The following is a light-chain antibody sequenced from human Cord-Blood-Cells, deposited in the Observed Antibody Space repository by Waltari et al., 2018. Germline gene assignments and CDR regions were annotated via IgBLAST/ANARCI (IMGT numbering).Light chain of an antibody. CDR3: SSYTSSSTLYV. V-gene: IGLV2-14*01. CDR2: EVS. J-gene: IGLJ1*01. CDR1: STDVGGHNY. Sequence: QSALTQPASVPGSPGQSITISCTGTSTDVGGHNYVSWYQQHPGKAPKLMIYEVSNRPSGVSNRFSGSKSGNTASLTISGLQAEDEADYYCSSYTSSSTLYVFGTGTKVTVL.